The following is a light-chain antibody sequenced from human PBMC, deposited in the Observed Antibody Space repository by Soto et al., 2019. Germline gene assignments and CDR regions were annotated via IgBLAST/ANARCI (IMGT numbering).Light chain of an antibody. Sequence: DIQMTQSPSSVSASVGDRVTITCRASQGITSWLAWYQQNPGRAPKLLIYAASSLQSGVTSRFSGSGSGRDFTLNISSLQPEDFATYFCQQTSSFRLTFGGGTKVEIK. CDR3: QQTSSFRLT. CDR2: AAS. V-gene: IGKV1-12*01. CDR1: QGITSW. J-gene: IGKJ4*01.